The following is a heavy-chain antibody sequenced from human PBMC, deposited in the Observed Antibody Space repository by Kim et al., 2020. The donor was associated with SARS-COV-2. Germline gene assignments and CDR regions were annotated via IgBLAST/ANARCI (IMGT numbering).Heavy chain of an antibody. V-gene: IGHV3-9*01. CDR3: AKSPIAVAGPLDY. J-gene: IGHJ4*02. D-gene: IGHD6-19*01. Sequence: GGSLRLSCAASGFTFDDYAMHWVRQAPGKGLEWVSGISWNSGSIGYADSVKGRFTISRDNAKNSLYLQMNSLRAEDTALYYCAKSPIAVAGPLDYWGQGTLVTVSS. CDR1: GFTFDDYA. CDR2: ISWNSGSI.